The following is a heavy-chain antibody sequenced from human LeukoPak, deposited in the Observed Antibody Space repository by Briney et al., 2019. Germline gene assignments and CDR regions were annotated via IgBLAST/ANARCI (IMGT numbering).Heavy chain of an antibody. CDR1: GGSISSGGYY. V-gene: IGHV4-61*08. Sequence: SQTLSLTCTVSGGSISSGGYYWSWIRQPPGKGLEWIGYIYDTGSTKYNPSLKNRVTISVDTSKNQFSLRLSSVTAADTAVYYCARDYYGSGTYYNGYYYYAMDVWGQGTTVTVSS. CDR3: ARDYYGSGTYYNGYYYYAMDV. D-gene: IGHD3-10*01. J-gene: IGHJ6*02. CDR2: IYDTGST.